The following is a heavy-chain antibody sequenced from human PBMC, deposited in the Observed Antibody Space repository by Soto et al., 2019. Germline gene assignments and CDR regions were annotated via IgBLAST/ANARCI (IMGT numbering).Heavy chain of an antibody. CDR2: IYPGDSDT. CDR1: GFSFSSSW. CDR3: ARRGAYHYDSSGYSAGF. V-gene: IGHV5-51*01. D-gene: IGHD3-22*01. Sequence: PGESLKISCQASGFSFSSSWIGWVRQMTGKGLEWMGIIYPGDSDTRYSPSFQGQVTISVDKSVSTAYLQWSSLKASDTAMYYCARRGAYHYDSSGYSAGFWGQGPRGTFSS. J-gene: IGHJ4*02.